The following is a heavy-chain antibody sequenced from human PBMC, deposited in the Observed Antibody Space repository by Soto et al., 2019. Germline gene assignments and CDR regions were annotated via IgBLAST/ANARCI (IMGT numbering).Heavy chain of an antibody. CDR2: IIPIFGTA. CDR1: GGTFSSYA. CDR3: ARVHDYGGNHAAYGMDV. V-gene: IGHV1-69*12. D-gene: IGHD4-17*01. J-gene: IGHJ6*02. Sequence: QVQLVQSGAEVKKPGSSVKVSCKASGGTFSSYAISWVRQAPGQGLEWMGGIIPIFGTANYAQKFQGRVTITADEDTRTAYMELSSLRYEDTAVYYCARVHDYGGNHAAYGMDVWGQGTTVTVSS.